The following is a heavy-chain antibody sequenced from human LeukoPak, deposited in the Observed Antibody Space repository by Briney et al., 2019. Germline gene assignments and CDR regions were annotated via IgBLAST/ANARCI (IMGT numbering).Heavy chain of an antibody. J-gene: IGHJ4*02. D-gene: IGHD3-16*01. CDR1: GGSISSGDYY. V-gene: IGHV4-30-4*01. Sequence: SETLSLTCTVSGGSISSGDYYWSWIRQPPGKGLEWIGYIYYSGSTYYNPSLKSRVTISVDTSKNQFSLKLSSVTAADTAVYYCARARGEATLFYYWGQGTLVTVSS. CDR3: ARARGEATLFYY. CDR2: IYYSGST.